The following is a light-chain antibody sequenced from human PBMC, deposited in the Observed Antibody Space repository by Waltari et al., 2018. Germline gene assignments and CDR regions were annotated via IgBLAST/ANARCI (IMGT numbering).Light chain of an antibody. CDR1: RDIDTY. CDR2: DAD. Sequence: DVQMTQSPSSLSASVGDRITITCQATRDIDTYLNWYQHKPGKAPKLLIYDADTLQRGVPSRFSGSVSGTHFSFTINNLQPDDFATYGCQQCSTLPFTFGGGT. CDR3: QQCSTLPFT. V-gene: IGKV1-33*01. J-gene: IGKJ4*01.